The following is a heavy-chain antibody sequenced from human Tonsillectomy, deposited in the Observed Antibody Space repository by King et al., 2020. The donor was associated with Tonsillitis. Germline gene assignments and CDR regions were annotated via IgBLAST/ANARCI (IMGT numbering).Heavy chain of an antibody. CDR2: INHSGST. D-gene: IGHD3-22*01. J-gene: IGHJ6*02. V-gene: IGHV4-34*01. CDR3: AGGEEYYYDSSGYYPSYYGMDV. Sequence: VQLQQWGAGLLKPSETLSLTCAVYGGSFSGYYWSWIRQPPGKGLEWIGEINHSGSTNYNPSLKSRVTISVDTSKNQFSLKLSSVTAADTAVYYCAGGEEYYYDSSGYYPSYYGMDVWGQGTTVTVSS. CDR1: GGSFSGYY.